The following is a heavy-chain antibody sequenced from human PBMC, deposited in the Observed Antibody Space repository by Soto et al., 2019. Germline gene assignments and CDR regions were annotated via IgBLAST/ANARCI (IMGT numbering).Heavy chain of an antibody. J-gene: IGHJ4*02. CDR1: GGSISGGGSY. CDR3: ARDRDSYGFHDY. Sequence: QVQLQESGPGLVKPSQTLSLTCTVSGGSISGGGSYWSWIRHHPGKGLEWIGYIHYSGTTYYNPSLKSPITISIDTSKKEFSLKLTSVTAADTAVYYCARDRDSYGFHDYWGQGTLVTVSS. CDR2: IHYSGTT. V-gene: IGHV4-31*01. D-gene: IGHD5-18*01.